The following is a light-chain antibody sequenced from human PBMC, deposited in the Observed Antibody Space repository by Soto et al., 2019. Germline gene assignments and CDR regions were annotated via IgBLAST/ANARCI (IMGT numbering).Light chain of an antibody. V-gene: IGKV3-20*01. CDR1: QSVSSSF. Sequence: EIVLTQSPGTLSLSPGERATLSCRASQSVSSSFLAWYQQKPRQAPRLLIYAASSRATGIPDRFSGSGSGTDFTLTISRLQPEDVAVYFCQQYDSSPLTFGGGTKVEIK. CDR2: AAS. J-gene: IGKJ4*01. CDR3: QQYDSSPLT.